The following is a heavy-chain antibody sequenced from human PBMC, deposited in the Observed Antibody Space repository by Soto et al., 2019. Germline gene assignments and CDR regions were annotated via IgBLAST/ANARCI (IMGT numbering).Heavy chain of an antibody. Sequence: ASVKVSCKASGYTFIGYYIHWVRQAPGQGLEWVGWINPNSGGTNYAQKFQGRVTMARDTSTSTVYMELSSLRSEDTAVYYCARGGGIAVAGNFDYWGQGTLVTVSS. CDR2: INPNSGGT. D-gene: IGHD6-19*01. J-gene: IGHJ4*02. CDR3: ARGGGIAVAGNFDY. CDR1: GYTFIGYY. V-gene: IGHV1-2*02.